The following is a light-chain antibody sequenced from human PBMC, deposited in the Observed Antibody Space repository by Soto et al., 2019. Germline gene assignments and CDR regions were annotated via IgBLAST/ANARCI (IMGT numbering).Light chain of an antibody. CDR1: QSVSNNY. CDR3: QYLNSFPLT. V-gene: IGKV3-20*01. CDR2: GAS. J-gene: IGKJ4*01. Sequence: ENVLTQSPGTLSLSPGDRASLSCRASQSVSNNYLAWHQQRPGQAPRLLIFGASNRATGVPDRFTGSASGTDFTLTISRLQPEDFATYYCQYLNSFPLTFGGGTKVELK.